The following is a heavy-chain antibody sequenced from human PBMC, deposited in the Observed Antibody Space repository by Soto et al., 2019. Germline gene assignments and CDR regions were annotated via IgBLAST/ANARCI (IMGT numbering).Heavy chain of an antibody. CDR3: ARRAGVPGVIMFDY. J-gene: IGHJ4*02. CDR1: GGSISSSSYY. V-gene: IGHV4-39*01. CDR2: IYYSGGT. D-gene: IGHD3-10*01. Sequence: SETLSLTCTVSGGSISSSSYYWGWIRQPPGKGLEWIGSIYYSGGTYYNPSLKSRVTISVDTSKNQFSLKLSSVTAADTAVYYCARRAGVPGVIMFDYRAQRTLVPVSS.